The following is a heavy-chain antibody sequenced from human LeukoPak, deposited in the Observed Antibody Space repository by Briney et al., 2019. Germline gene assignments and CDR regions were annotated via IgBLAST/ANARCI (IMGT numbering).Heavy chain of an antibody. CDR1: GYNFTSYW. V-gene: IGHV5-51*01. J-gene: IGHJ5*02. D-gene: IGHD4-17*01. CDR3: ARQMTAVMNSFDP. Sequence: GESLKISCKGSGYNFTSYWIAWVRQMPGKGLEWMGVIYPGDSDTRYIPSFQGQVTISADKSISTAYLQWSSLKASDTAMYYCARQMTAVMNSFDPWGQGTLVTVSS. CDR2: IYPGDSDT.